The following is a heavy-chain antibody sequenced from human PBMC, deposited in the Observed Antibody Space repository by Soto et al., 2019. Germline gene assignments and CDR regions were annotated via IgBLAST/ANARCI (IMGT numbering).Heavy chain of an antibody. CDR3: ARGYYYESSGSYSDAFDI. D-gene: IGHD3-22*01. J-gene: IGHJ3*02. V-gene: IGHV4-59*12. CDR2: IYYSGST. Sequence: QVQLQESGPGLVKPSETLSLTCTVSGGSISSYYWSWIRQPPGKGLEWIGYIYYSGSTNYNPSLKSRVPTSVDTSRNQFFLKLSSVTAADTAVYYCARGYYYESSGSYSDAFDIWGQGTMVTVSS. CDR1: GGSISSYY.